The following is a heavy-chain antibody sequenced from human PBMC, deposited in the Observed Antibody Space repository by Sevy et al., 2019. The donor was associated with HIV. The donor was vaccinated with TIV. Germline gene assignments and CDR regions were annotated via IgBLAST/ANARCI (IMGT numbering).Heavy chain of an antibody. Sequence: SETLFLTCAVSGYSITSGYLWGWIRQPPGKGLEWIGSVFHSGSTYYNPSLNSRVIISVDTSKNQFSLKLNSVTAADTAVYYCARHSHGSGTYYVPFDSWGQGTLVTVSS. CDR3: ARHSHGSGTYYVPFDS. CDR2: VFHSGST. J-gene: IGHJ4*02. D-gene: IGHD3-10*01. V-gene: IGHV4-38-2*01. CDR1: GYSITSGYL.